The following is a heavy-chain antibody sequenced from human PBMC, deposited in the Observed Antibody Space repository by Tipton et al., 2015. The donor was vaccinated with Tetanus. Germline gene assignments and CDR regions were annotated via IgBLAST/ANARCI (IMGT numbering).Heavy chain of an antibody. CDR3: ARSGGRRYAFDI. J-gene: IGHJ3*02. CDR1: GGYISSYY. V-gene: IGHV4-59*01. Sequence: LRLSCTLSGGYISSYYWSWVRQPPGKGLEWLGYVFYSGSTDLNPSLKSRVTISVDTSNNLFSLKLTSVTTADTAVYYCARSGGRRYAFDIWGQGTMVTVSS. CDR2: VFYSGST. D-gene: IGHD3-16*01.